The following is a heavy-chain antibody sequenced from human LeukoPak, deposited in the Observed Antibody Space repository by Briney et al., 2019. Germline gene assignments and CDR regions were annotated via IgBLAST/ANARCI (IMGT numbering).Heavy chain of an antibody. J-gene: IGHJ5*02. D-gene: IGHD1-7*01. CDR2: IIPIFGTA. CDR1: GGTFSSYA. V-gene: IGHV1-69*05. CDR3: ARDPNWNYVFSNWFDP. Sequence: SVKVSCKASGGTFSSYAISWVRQAPGQGLEWMGRIIPIFGTASYAQKFQGRVTITTDESTSTAYMELSSLRSEDTAVYYCARDPNWNYVFSNWFDPWGQGTLVTVSS.